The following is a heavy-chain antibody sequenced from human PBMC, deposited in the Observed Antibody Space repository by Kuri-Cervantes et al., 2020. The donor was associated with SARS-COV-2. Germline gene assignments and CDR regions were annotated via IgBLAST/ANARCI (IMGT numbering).Heavy chain of an antibody. CDR2: ISLDGSRT. CDR3: ARDRAAAATYAFDV. D-gene: IGHD6-13*01. Sequence: ETLSLTCAASGFTFSNYWMHWVRQAPGEGLVWVSHISLDGSRTSYADSVKGRFTISRDNANNTMYLQLNSLRAEDTAVYYCARDRAAAATYAFDVSGQGTMVTVSS. CDR1: GFTFSNYW. V-gene: IGHV3-74*03. J-gene: IGHJ3*01.